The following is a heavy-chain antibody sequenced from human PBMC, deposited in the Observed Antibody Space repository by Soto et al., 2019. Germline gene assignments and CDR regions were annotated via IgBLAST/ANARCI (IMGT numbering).Heavy chain of an antibody. J-gene: IGHJ4*02. CDR3: AHRQGTSSGWYNYDY. CDR2: IYWDDDK. CDR1: GFSVSTSGVG. D-gene: IGHD6-19*01. Sequence: QITLKESGPTLVKPTQTLTLTCTVSGFSVSTSGVGVGWIRQPPGKALEWLALIYWDDDKRYSLSLKSRLTIPKAASRNQVVLTVSNMDPVDTATYYCAHRQGTSSGWYNYDYWGQGTLVTVS. V-gene: IGHV2-5*02.